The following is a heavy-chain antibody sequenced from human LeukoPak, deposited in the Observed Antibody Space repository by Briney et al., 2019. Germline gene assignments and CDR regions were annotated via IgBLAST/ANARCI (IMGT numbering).Heavy chain of an antibody. CDR1: GFTFSSYG. CDR3: ARDLRVGAALDY. V-gene: IGHV3-53*01. Sequence: GGTLRLSCAASGFTFSSYGMSWVRQAPGKGLEWVSVIYSGGSTYYADSVKGRFTISRDNSKNTLYLQMNSLRAEDTAVYYCARDLRVGAALDYWGLGTLVTVSS. CDR2: IYSGGST. D-gene: IGHD1-26*01. J-gene: IGHJ4*02.